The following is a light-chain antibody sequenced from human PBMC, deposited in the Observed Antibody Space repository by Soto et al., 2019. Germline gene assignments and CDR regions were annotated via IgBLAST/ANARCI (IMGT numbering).Light chain of an antibody. CDR1: QSFNSIY. J-gene: IGKJ1*01. CDR2: GAS. Sequence: IVLTQSPGTLSLTPGERATLSCRASQSFNSIYLAWYQQKPGQAPRLLIYGASSRATGIPDRFTGSGSGTDFTLTISRLEPEDFAVYYCQQYGSSPRTFGQGTKVDI. CDR3: QQYGSSPRT. V-gene: IGKV3-20*01.